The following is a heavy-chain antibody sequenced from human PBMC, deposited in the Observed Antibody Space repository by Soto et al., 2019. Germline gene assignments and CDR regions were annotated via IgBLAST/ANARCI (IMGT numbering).Heavy chain of an antibody. CDR2: IVVGSGNT. V-gene: IGHV1-58*01. CDR1: GFTSTSSA. Sequence: GASVKVSCKASGFTSTSSAVQWVRQARGQRLEWIGWIVVGSGNTNYAQKFQERVTITRDMSTSTAYMELSSLRSEDTAVYYCAAKSGSGSYSRDYWGQGTLVTVSS. CDR3: AAKSGSGSYSRDY. D-gene: IGHD1-26*01. J-gene: IGHJ4*02.